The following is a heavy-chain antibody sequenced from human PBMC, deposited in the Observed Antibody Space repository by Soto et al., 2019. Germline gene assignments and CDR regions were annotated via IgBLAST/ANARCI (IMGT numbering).Heavy chain of an antibody. CDR3: AYKGYYCSGGSCYKYFQH. CDR1: GFSLSTSGVG. V-gene: IGHV2-5*02. D-gene: IGHD2-15*01. J-gene: IGHJ1*01. CDR2: IYWDDDK. Sequence: SGPTLVNPTQTLTLTCTFSGFSLSTSGVGVGWIRQPPGKALEWLALIYWDDDKRYSPSLKSRLTITKDTSKNQVVLTMTNMDPVDTATYYCAYKGYYCSGGSCYKYFQHWGQGTLVTVSS.